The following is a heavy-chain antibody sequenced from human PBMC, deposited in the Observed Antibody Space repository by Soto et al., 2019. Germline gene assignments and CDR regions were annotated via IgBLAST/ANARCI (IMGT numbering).Heavy chain of an antibody. D-gene: IGHD2-2*01. CDR3: ARGPIVVVPAARRGLWKY. CDR1: GGSFSGYY. CDR2: INHSGST. V-gene: IGHV4-34*01. J-gene: IGHJ4*02. Sequence: QVQLQQWGAGLLKPSETLSLTCAVYGGSFSGYYWSWVRQPPGKGLEWIGEINHSGSTNYNPSLKSRVTISVDTSKNQFTQQLSSVTSADTAVYYCARGPIVVVPAARRGLWKYWGQGTLVTVSS.